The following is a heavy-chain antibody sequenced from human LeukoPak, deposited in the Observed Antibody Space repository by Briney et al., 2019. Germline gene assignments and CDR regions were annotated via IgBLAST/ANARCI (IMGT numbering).Heavy chain of an antibody. V-gene: IGHV3-23*01. CDR3: AKDFYSGGDCYYFDY. D-gene: IGHD2-21*02. J-gene: IGHJ4*02. CDR2: ISGSGGST. Sequence: PGGSLRLSCAASGFTFSSYAMSWVRQAPGKGLEWVSAISGSGGSTYYADSVKGRFTISRDNSKNTLYLQMNSLRAEDTAVYYCAKDFYSGGDCYYFDYWGQGTLVTVSS. CDR1: GFTFSSYA.